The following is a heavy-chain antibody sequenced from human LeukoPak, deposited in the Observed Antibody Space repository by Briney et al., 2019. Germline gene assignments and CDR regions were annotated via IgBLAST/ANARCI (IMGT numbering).Heavy chain of an antibody. J-gene: IGHJ4*02. V-gene: IGHV3-7*01. CDR2: IKPDGNEK. CDR3: ARDLSGPSLY. D-gene: IGHD2-15*01. Sequence: GGSLRLSCAASGFTFSSYWMSWVRQAPGKGLEWVANIKPDGNEKYFVDSVKGRFTISRDNAKNPLYLQMNSLRAEDTAVYYCARDLSGPSLYWGQGTLVTVSS. CDR1: GFTFSSYW.